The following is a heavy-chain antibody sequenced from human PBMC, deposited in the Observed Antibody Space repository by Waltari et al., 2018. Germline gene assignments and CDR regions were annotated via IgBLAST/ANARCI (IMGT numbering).Heavy chain of an antibody. CDR2: SNVGNGDT. D-gene: IGHD4-17*01. V-gene: IGHV1-3*02. J-gene: IGHJ4*02. CDR1: GYTFISYS. Sequence: QVQLVQSGTEVKKPGATVKVSCKTSGYTFISYSMHWVRQAPGQRPEWMGWSNVGNGDTKYSQEFQGRVTITSDTFARTTYMELRSLRSEDMAVYFCARGSRLPFFDWWGQGTLVSVSS. CDR3: ARGSRLPFFDW.